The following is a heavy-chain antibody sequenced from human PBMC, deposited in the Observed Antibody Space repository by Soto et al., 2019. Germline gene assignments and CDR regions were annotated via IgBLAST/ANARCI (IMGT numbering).Heavy chain of an antibody. Sequence: SETLSLTCTVSGGSISSGGYYWSWIRQHPGKGPEWIGYIYYSGRTYYNPSLKSRVTMSVDKSKNQFSLKLSSVTAADTAVYYCARVAVAGTRVDYWAQGSLVTVSS. V-gene: IGHV4-31*03. J-gene: IGHJ4*02. D-gene: IGHD6-19*01. CDR1: GGSISSGGYY. CDR3: ARVAVAGTRVDY. CDR2: IYYSGRT.